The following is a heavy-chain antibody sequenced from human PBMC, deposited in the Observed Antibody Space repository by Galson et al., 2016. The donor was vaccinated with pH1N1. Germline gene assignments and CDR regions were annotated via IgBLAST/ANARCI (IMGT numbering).Heavy chain of an antibody. CDR3: ARPVAPHYGGFYKPDAFDI. Sequence: SETLSLTCTVSGGSISTSGYYWGWLRQPPGKGLEWIGTIFYTGTTSYTPSLMSRVSISIDTSKNQFSLNLTSLSASDTAVYYCARPVAPHYGGFYKPDAFDIWGQGTMVTVSS. V-gene: IGHV4-39*01. CDR2: IFYTGTT. J-gene: IGHJ3*02. D-gene: IGHD4/OR15-4a*01. CDR1: GGSISTSGYY.